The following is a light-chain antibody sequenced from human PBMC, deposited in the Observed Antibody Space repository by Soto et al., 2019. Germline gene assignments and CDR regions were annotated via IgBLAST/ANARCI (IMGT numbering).Light chain of an antibody. CDR2: DAS. Sequence: EIVLTQSPATLSLSPGERATLSCRTSQNVNRYLAWYQQKPGQAPRLLIFDASNRATGIPARFSGSGSGTDLTLTISSLQPEDFAVYYCQQRGQWPITFGQGTRLEIK. CDR1: QNVNRY. J-gene: IGKJ5*01. V-gene: IGKV3-11*01. CDR3: QQRGQWPIT.